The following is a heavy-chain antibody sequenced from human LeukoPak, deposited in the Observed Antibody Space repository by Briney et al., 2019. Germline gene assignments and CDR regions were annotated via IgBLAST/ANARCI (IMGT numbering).Heavy chain of an antibody. Sequence: GGPLRLSCAASGFTVSSNYMSWVRQAPGKGLEWVSVIYSGGSTYYADSVKGRFTISRDNSKNTLYLQMNSLRAEDTAVYYCAREMAMMGFDPWGQGTLVTVSS. V-gene: IGHV3-53*01. CDR1: GFTVSSNY. D-gene: IGHD5-12*01. CDR2: IYSGGST. CDR3: AREMAMMGFDP. J-gene: IGHJ5*02.